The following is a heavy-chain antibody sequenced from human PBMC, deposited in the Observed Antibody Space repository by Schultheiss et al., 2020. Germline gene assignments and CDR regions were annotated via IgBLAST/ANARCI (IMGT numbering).Heavy chain of an antibody. V-gene: IGHV4-34*01. Sequence: SQTLSLTCTVSGGSISGYYWSWIRQPPGKGLEWIGEINHSGSTNYNPSLKSRVTISVDTSKNQFSLKLSSVTAADTAVYYCARHDYGDQHDAFDIWGQGTMVTFSS. J-gene: IGHJ3*02. CDR2: INHSGST. CDR1: GGSISGYY. D-gene: IGHD4-17*01. CDR3: ARHDYGDQHDAFDI.